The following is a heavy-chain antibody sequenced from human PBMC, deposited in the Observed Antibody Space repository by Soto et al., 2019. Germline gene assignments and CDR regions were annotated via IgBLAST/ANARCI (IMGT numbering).Heavy chain of an antibody. J-gene: IGHJ4*02. Sequence: GGSLRLSCAASGFTFSSYAMSWVRQAPGKGLEWVSAISGSGGSTYYADSVKGRFTISGDNSKNTLYLQMNSLRAEDTAVYYCAKGSYDSSGYYNYWGQGTLVTVSS. CDR3: AKGSYDSSGYYNY. D-gene: IGHD3-22*01. CDR1: GFTFSSYA. V-gene: IGHV3-23*01. CDR2: ISGSGGST.